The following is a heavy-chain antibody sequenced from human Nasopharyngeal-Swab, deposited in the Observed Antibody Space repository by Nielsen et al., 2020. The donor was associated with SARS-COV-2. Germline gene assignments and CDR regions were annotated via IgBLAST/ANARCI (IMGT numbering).Heavy chain of an antibody. D-gene: IGHD3-10*01. CDR1: GFTFSGSA. CDR2: IRSKANSYAT. CDR3: TGTMVRGV. V-gene: IGHV3-73*01. J-gene: IGHJ4*02. Sequence: ETLSLTCAASGFTFSGSAMHWVRQASGKGLEWVGRIRSKANSYATAYAASVKGRFTISRDDSKNTAYLQMNSLKTEDTAVYYCTGTMVRGVWGQGTLVTVSS.